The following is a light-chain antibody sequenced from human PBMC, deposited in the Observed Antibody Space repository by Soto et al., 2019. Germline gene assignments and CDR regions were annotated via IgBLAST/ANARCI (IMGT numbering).Light chain of an antibody. CDR2: GAS. Sequence: EIVLTQSPATLSVSPGERFTLSFRASQSVDISLAWYQQKPGQAPRLLIYGASTKATDMPGTFSGRGSGTEFTLTISSLRPEDFAVYYCQQYRSWPRTFGQGTKVDIK. J-gene: IGKJ1*01. CDR1: QSVDIS. V-gene: IGKV3-15*01. CDR3: QQYRSWPRT.